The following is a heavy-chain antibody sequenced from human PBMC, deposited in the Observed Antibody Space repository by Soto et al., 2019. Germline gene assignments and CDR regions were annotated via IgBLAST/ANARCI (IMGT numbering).Heavy chain of an antibody. V-gene: IGHV1-18*01. D-gene: IGHD6-6*01. J-gene: IGHJ6*02. CDR3: ASYSSSPVQIWYFYGMDV. CDR1: GYTFTSYG. CDR2: ISAYNGNT. Sequence: GASVKFSCKACGYTFTSYGISWVRQAPGQGLEWMGWISAYNGNTNYAQKLQGRVTMTTATSTSTAYMELRSLRSDDTAVYYCASYSSSPVQIWYFYGMDVWGQGTTVTVSS.